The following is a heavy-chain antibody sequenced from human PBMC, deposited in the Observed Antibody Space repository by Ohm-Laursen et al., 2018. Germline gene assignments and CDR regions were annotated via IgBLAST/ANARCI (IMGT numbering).Heavy chain of an antibody. V-gene: IGHV3-11*01. Sequence: SLRLSCAASGFTFSDYYMSWIRQAPGKGLEWVSYISNSDSTIYYADSVKGRFTISRDNAKNSLYLQMNSLRAEDTAVYYCARDSYYYYGMDVWGQGTTVTVSS. J-gene: IGHJ6*02. CDR3: ARDSYYYYGMDV. CDR2: ISNSDSTI. CDR1: GFTFSDYY.